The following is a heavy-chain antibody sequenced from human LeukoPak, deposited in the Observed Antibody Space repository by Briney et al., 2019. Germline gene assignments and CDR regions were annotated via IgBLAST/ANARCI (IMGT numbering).Heavy chain of an antibody. CDR2: MNPNSGNT. CDR1: GYTFTSYD. J-gene: IGHJ5*02. Sequence: GASVKVSCKASGYTFTSYDINWVRQAPGQGLEWMGWMNPNSGNTGYAQKFQGRVTMTRNTSISTAYMELSSLRSEDTAVYYCARDTQYCSGGSCYSGSWFDPWGQGTLVTVSS. CDR3: ARDTQYCSGGSCYSGSWFDP. D-gene: IGHD2-15*01. V-gene: IGHV1-8*01.